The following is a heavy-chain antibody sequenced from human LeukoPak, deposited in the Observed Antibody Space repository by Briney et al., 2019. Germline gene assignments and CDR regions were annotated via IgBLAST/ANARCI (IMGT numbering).Heavy chain of an antibody. CDR1: GYTFTSYD. Sequence: ASVKVSCKASGYTFTSYDINWVRQATGQGLEWMGWMNPSSGNTGYAQKFQGRVTMTRNTSISTAYMELSSLRSEDTAVYYCARGRRYSYGDLDYWGQGTLVTVSS. CDR2: MNPSSGNT. D-gene: IGHD5-18*01. J-gene: IGHJ4*02. V-gene: IGHV1-8*01. CDR3: ARGRRYSYGDLDY.